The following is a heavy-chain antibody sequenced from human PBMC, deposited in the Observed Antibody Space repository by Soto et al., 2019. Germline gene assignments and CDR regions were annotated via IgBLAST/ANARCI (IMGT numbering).Heavy chain of an antibody. Sequence: SETLSLTCVGASFWTCCWSWIRQPPGKGLGWLGYIFSSEHFKYNPSLNSRLTISLAPSKNQVSLGLTSVPAEDPPVYYCAREGGGYRFDQWGPGTLVTVSS. J-gene: IGHJ4*02. V-gene: IGHV4-59*01. CDR3: AREGGGYRFDQ. CDR2: IFSSEHF. CDR1: ASFWTCC. D-gene: IGHD3-16*02.